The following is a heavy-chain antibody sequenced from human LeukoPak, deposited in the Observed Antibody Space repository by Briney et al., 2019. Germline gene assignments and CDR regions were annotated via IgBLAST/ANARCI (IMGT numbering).Heavy chain of an antibody. J-gene: IGHJ4*02. V-gene: IGHV3-23*01. D-gene: IGHD3-22*01. CDR1: GFTFSNYA. Sequence: GGSLRLSCAASGFTFSNYAMSWVRQAPGKGLEWVSAISGSGGSTYYADSVKGRFAISRDNSKNTLYLQMNSLRAEDTAVYYCAKDLAYYYDSSGSPEYYWGQGTLVTVSS. CDR3: AKDLAYYYDSSGSPEYY. CDR2: ISGSGGST.